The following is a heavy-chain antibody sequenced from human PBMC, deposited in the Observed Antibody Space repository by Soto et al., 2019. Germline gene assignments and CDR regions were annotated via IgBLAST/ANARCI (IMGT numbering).Heavy chain of an antibody. CDR2: IGSSGGNS. CDR1: GFIFSDFS. J-gene: IGHJ6*02. D-gene: IGHD1-1*01. V-gene: IGHV3-21*01. CDR3: AREKRHNSLGGRFGMDV. Sequence: EVQLVESGGGLVKPGGSLRLSCAVSGFIFSDFSMNWVRQAPGKGLEWVASIGSSGGNSFYADSVKGRFIISRDNAKTTLDLQINSVSAEDTAVYYCAREKRHNSLGGRFGMDVWGQGTTVTVS.